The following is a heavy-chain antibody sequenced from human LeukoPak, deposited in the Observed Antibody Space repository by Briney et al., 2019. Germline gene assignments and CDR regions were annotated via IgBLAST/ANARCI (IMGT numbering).Heavy chain of an antibody. CDR2: ISNNGGYT. Sequence: GGSLRLSCAASGFTFSSSAMSWVRQAPGKGLEWVSAISNNGGYTYYADSVQGRFTISRDNSKNTLYLQMNSLRAEDTAVYYCANLPAVTLDYWGQGTLVTVSS. CDR1: GFTFSSSA. D-gene: IGHD1-14*01. J-gene: IGHJ4*02. CDR3: ANLPAVTLDY. V-gene: IGHV3-23*01.